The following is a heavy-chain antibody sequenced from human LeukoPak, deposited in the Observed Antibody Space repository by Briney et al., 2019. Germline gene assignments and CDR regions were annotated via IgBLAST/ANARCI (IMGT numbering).Heavy chain of an antibody. CDR3: ARWGTALDY. CDR2: ISSNGGST. D-gene: IGHD5-18*01. Sequence: GGSLRLSCAASGFTFSSYAIHWVRQAPGKGLEYVSAISSNGGSTYYANSVKGRFTISRDNSKNTPYLQMGSLRVEDMAVYYCARWGTALDYWGQGTLVTASS. CDR1: GFTFSSYA. V-gene: IGHV3-64*01. J-gene: IGHJ4*02.